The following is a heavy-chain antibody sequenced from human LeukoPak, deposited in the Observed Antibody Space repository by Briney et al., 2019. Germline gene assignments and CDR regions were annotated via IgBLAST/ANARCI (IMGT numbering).Heavy chain of an antibody. CDR1: GYTFTSYD. J-gene: IGHJ5*02. CDR2: MNPNSGNT. Sequence: ASVKVSCRASGYTFTSYDINWVRQATGQGLEWMGWMNPNSGNTGYAQKFQGRVTMTRNTSISTAYMELSSLRSDDTAVYYCARGIAAAANWFDPWGQGTLVTVSS. CDR3: ARGIAAAANWFDP. V-gene: IGHV1-8*01. D-gene: IGHD6-13*01.